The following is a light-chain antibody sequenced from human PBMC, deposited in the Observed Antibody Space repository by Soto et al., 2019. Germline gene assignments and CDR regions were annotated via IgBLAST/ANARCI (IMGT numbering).Light chain of an antibody. Sequence: EIVLTQSPATLSLSPGERATLSCRASQSVDGYLAWYQQKPGQAPRLLIYGASSRATGIPDRFSGSGSGTDFTLTISRLEPEDFAVYYCQQYGSSPPTTFGQGTKVDIK. J-gene: IGKJ1*01. CDR3: QQYGSSPPTT. CDR2: GAS. V-gene: IGKV3-20*01. CDR1: QSVDGY.